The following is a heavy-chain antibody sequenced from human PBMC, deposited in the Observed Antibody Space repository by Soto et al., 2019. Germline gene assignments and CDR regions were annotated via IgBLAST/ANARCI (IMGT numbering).Heavy chain of an antibody. CDR2: TYYRSKWYN. J-gene: IGHJ3*02. CDR1: GDSVSSNTAA. CDR3: ARDLVDFDI. Sequence: SQTLSLTCAVFGDSVSSNTAAWTWIRQSPSRGLEWLGRTYYRSKWYNDYAVSVKSRITIKTDTSRNQFSLQLNSVTPEDTAVYYCARDLVDFDIWGQGTMVTV. V-gene: IGHV6-1*01. D-gene: IGHD2-8*02.